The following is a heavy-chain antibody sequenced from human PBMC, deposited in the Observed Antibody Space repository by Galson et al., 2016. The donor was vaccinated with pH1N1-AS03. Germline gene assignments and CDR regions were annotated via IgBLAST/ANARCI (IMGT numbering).Heavy chain of an antibody. D-gene: IGHD3-22*01. CDR1: GVSLGNYW. CDR3: ARDSNYHESVIYYDVFDM. CDR2: IKRDGEKK. J-gene: IGHJ3*02. V-gene: IGHV3-7*01. Sequence: SLRHPCAASGVSLGNYWKTWVGQAPGKGLEWLANIKRDGEKKHYVDSVKGRFTSSTDNAKNSLYLEMNSLRAEDTAVYYCARDSNYHESVIYYDVFDMWGQGTMVTVSS.